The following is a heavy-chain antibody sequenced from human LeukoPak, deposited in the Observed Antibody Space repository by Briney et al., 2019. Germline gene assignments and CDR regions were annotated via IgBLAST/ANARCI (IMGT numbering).Heavy chain of an antibody. D-gene: IGHD5-18*01. CDR3: ARTPDRDLNVDTAMGARYFDY. Sequence: HAGGSLRLSCVASGFTFSSYAMHWVRQAPGKGLEWVAVISYDGSNKYYADSVKGRFTISRDNAKNSLYLQMNSLRAEDTAVYYCARTPDRDLNVDTAMGARYFDYWGQGTLVTVSS. CDR2: ISYDGSNK. V-gene: IGHV3-30-3*01. J-gene: IGHJ4*02. CDR1: GFTFSSYA.